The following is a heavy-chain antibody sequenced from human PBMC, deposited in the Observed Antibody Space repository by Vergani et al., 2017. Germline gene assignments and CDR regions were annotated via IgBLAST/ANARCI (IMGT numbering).Heavy chain of an antibody. D-gene: IGHD6-19*01. CDR2: IYYSGST. Sequence: QLQLQESGPGLVKPSKTLSLTCTVSGGSISSSSYYWGWIRQPPGKGLEWIGSIYYSGSTYYNPSLKSRVTISVDTSKNQFSLKLSPVTAADTAVYYCARARRLGIAVAGLLDYWGQGTLVTVSS. J-gene: IGHJ4*02. CDR3: ARARRLGIAVAGLLDY. V-gene: IGHV4-39*07. CDR1: GGSISSSSYY.